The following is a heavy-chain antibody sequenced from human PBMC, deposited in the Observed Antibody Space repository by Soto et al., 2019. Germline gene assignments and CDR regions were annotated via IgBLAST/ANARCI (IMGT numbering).Heavy chain of an antibody. CDR3: GGTGGYCISTSCYTRYCYCGMVV. CDR1: GGTFSSYA. V-gene: IGHV1-69*13. D-gene: IGHD2-2*02. J-gene: IGHJ6*04. CDR2: FIPIFGTA. Sequence: SVKVSCKASGGTFSSYAISWVRQAPGQGLEWMGGFIPIFGTANYAQKFQGRVTITADESTSTAYMELSSLRSEDTAVYYCGGTGGYCISTSCYTRYCYCGMVVWGVRTTLTVSS.